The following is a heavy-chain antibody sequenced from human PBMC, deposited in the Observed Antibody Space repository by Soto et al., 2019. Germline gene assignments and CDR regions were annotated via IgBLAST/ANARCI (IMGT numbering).Heavy chain of an antibody. Sequence: ASVKVSCKASGYTFTSYGISWVRQAPGQGLEWMGWISAYNGNTNYAQKLQGRVTMTTDTSTSTAYMELRSLRSEDTAVYYCARGLYHYDYIWGSYRPWAPDYWGQGSLVTVSS. J-gene: IGHJ4*02. CDR3: ARGLYHYDYIWGSYRPWAPDY. V-gene: IGHV1-18*01. CDR2: ISAYNGNT. CDR1: GYTFTSYG. D-gene: IGHD3-16*02.